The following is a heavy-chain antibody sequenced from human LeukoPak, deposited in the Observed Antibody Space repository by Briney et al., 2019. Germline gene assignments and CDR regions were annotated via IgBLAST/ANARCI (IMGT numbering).Heavy chain of an antibody. CDR3: ARDYDISDAFDI. CDR2: IGEDGSEK. Sequence: GGSLRLSCAASGFTFSSYWMTWVRQAPGKGLEWVANIGEDGSEKYYVDSVKGRFTISRDNAKNSLYLQVNSLRAEDTAVYYCARDYDISDAFDIWGQGTMVTVSS. J-gene: IGHJ3*02. D-gene: IGHD3-9*01. V-gene: IGHV3-7*01. CDR1: GFTFSSYW.